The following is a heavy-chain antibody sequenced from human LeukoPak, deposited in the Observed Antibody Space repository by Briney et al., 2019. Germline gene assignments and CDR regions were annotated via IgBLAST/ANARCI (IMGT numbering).Heavy chain of an antibody. V-gene: IGHV3-23*01. CDR2: ISGSGGST. J-gene: IGHJ6*03. Sequence: PGGSLRLSCAASGFTFSSYAMSWVRQAPGKGLEWVSAISGSGGSTYYADSVKGRFTISRDNSKNTLYLQMNSLRAEDTAVYYCAKGSTMVQGVIIPNYYYYYMDVWGKGTTVTVSS. D-gene: IGHD3-10*01. CDR3: AKGSTMVQGVIIPNYYYYYMDV. CDR1: GFTFSSYA.